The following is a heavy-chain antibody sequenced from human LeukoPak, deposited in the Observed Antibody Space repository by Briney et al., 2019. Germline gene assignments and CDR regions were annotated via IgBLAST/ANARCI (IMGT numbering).Heavy chain of an antibody. CDR3: AKENWYLDN. CDR2: MNTDGRNI. D-gene: IGHD2-15*01. V-gene: IGHV3-74*01. J-gene: IGHJ4*02. CDR1: GFTFRTYW. Sequence: GGSLRLSCAASGFTFRTYWMHWVRQVPGKGLVWVSRMNTDGRNIGYADSVKGRFTISRDNAKNTLYLQMNSLRAEDTAVYYCAKENWYLDNWGQGTLVTVSS.